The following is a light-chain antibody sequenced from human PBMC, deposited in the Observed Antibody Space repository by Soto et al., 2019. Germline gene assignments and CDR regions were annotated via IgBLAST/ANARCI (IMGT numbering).Light chain of an antibody. CDR2: LNSDGSH. CDR3: QTWGSGIGV. V-gene: IGLV4-69*01. CDR1: SGHSSYA. J-gene: IGLJ3*02. Sequence: QPVLTQSPSASASLGASVKLTCTLSSGHSSYAIAWHQQQPEKGPRYLMKLNSDGSHNKGDGIPDRFSGSSSGAERYLTISSLQSEDEADDYCQTWGSGIGVFGGGTKVTVL.